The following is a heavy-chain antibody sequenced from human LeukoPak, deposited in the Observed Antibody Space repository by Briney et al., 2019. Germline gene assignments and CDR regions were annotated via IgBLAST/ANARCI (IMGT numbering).Heavy chain of an antibody. V-gene: IGHV4-34*01. CDR2: INHSGST. CDR1: GGSSSGYY. D-gene: IGHD6-19*01. J-gene: IGHJ4*02. CDR3: ARGKRRGVDGTAAFEY. Sequence: PSETLSLTCAVSGGSSSGYYWSWIRQPPGKGLEWVGEINHSGSTNYNPSLKSRVTISVDTSKNQFSLKVSSVTAADTAVYYCARGKRRGVDGTAAFEYWGQGTLVTVSS.